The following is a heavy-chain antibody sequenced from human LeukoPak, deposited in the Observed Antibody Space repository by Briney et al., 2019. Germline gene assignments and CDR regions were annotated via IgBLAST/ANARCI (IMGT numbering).Heavy chain of an antibody. CDR3: ARSTEYSSGSNGGYYFDY. Sequence: ASVKVSCKASGYTFTNYAIHWVRQAPGQGLEWMGWINGGNGNTKYSQKFQDRVTITRDTSASTAYMELSSLRSEDTAKYYCARSTEYSSGSNGGYYFDYWGQGTLVTVSS. CDR1: GYTFTNYA. D-gene: IGHD6-19*01. V-gene: IGHV1-3*01. CDR2: INGGNGNT. J-gene: IGHJ4*02.